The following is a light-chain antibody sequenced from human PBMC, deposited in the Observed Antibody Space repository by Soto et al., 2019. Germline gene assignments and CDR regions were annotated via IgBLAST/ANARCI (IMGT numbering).Light chain of an antibody. Sequence: QSVLTQPPSVSGAPGQRVTISCTGSSSNIGAGYDVHWYQQLPGTAPKLLIYGNTNRPSGVPDRFSGSKSGTSASLAITGLQAEDEADYYCQSYDRSLRAAVFGGGTKVNVL. V-gene: IGLV1-40*01. CDR3: QSYDRSLRAAV. J-gene: IGLJ2*01. CDR1: SSNIGAGYD. CDR2: GNT.